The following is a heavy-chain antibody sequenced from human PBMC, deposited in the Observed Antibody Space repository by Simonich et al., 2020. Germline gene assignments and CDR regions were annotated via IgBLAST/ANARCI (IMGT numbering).Heavy chain of an antibody. V-gene: IGHV1-2*02. J-gene: IGHJ3*02. D-gene: IGHD7-27*01. CDR3: ARGRLTGDKGAFDI. CDR2: IKPNNGGT. CDR1: GYTFTGYY. Sequence: QVQLVQSGAEVKKPGASVKVSCKASGYTFTGYYMHWVRQAPGQGLGWMGWIKPNNGGTNYAQKFQGRVTMTRDTSISTAYMELSRLRSDDTAVYYCARGRLTGDKGAFDIWGQGTMVTVSS.